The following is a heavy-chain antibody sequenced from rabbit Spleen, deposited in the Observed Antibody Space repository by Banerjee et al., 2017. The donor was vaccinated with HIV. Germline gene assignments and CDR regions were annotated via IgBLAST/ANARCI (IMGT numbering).Heavy chain of an antibody. V-gene: IGHV1S40*01. CDR3: GRSSYAGYAGNDYGINL. J-gene: IGHJ4*01. Sequence: QSLEESGGGLVKPGASLTVTCTASGFSFSSGYYMCWVRQAPGKGLEWIACIDIGSRDFTYYASWARGRFTISKTSSTTVPLQMTSLTAADTATYFCGRSSYAGYAGNDYGINLWGQGTLVTVS. D-gene: IGHD4-2*01. CDR1: GFSFSSGYY. CDR2: IDIGSRDFT.